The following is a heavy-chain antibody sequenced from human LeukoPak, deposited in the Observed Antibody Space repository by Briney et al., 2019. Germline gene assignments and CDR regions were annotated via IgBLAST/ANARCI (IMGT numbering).Heavy chain of an antibody. Sequence: SETLSLTCTVSGGSISSSSYYWGWIRQPPGKGLEWIGSIYYSGSTYYNPSLKSRVTISVDTSKNQFSLKLSSVTAADTAVYYCARSSQSIEVVPAANNWFDPWGQGTLVTVSS. V-gene: IGHV4-39*01. J-gene: IGHJ5*02. CDR2: IYYSGST. D-gene: IGHD2-2*01. CDR3: ARSSQSIEVVPAANNWFDP. CDR1: GGSISSSSYY.